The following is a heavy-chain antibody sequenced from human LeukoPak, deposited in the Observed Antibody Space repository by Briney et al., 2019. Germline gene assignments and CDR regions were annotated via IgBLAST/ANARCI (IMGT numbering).Heavy chain of an antibody. CDR1: GFTFNSYA. CDR2: ISSNGGST. V-gene: IGHV3-64*02. Sequence: TGGSLRLSCAASGFTFNSYAMHWVRQAPGKGLEYVSAISSNGGSTYYADSVKGRFTISRDNSKNTLYLQMGSLRAEDMAVYYCARDLLSYSSGRYDHYGMDVWGQGTTVTVSS. D-gene: IGHD6-19*01. CDR3: ARDLLSYSSGRYDHYGMDV. J-gene: IGHJ6*02.